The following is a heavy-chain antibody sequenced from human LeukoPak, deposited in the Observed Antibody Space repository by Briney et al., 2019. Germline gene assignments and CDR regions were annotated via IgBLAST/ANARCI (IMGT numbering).Heavy chain of an antibody. CDR2: IYYSGST. J-gene: IGHJ4*02. CDR1: GASISRCDYF. CDR3: ARSSEYGDPFNY. Sequence: SETLSLTCTVSGASISRCDYFWGWIRQPPGKGLEWIGSIYYSGSTYYSPSLKGRVTISVDTSRNQFSLKLNSVTAADTAVYYCARSSEYGDPFNYWGQGTLVTVSS. D-gene: IGHD4-17*01. V-gene: IGHV4-39*01.